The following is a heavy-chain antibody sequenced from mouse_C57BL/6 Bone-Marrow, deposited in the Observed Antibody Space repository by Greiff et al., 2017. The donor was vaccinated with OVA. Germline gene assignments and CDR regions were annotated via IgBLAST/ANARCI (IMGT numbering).Heavy chain of an antibody. CDR1: GYTFTSYW. J-gene: IGHJ2*01. CDR2: IDPSDSET. Sequence: QVQLQQPGAELVRPGSSVKLSCKASGYTFTSYWMHWVKQRPIQGLEWIGNIDPSDSETHYNQKFKDKATLTVDKSSSTAYMQLSSLTSEDSAVYYCARFYYVNYRDYFGYWGQGTTLTVSS. D-gene: IGHD2-1*01. V-gene: IGHV1-52*01. CDR3: ARFYYVNYRDYFGY.